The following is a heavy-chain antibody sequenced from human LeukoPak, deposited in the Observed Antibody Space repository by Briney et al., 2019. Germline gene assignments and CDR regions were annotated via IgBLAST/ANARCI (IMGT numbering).Heavy chain of an antibody. J-gene: IGHJ4*02. CDR2: ISAYNGDT. CDR1: GYTFTSFG. Sequence: ASVKVSCKASGYTFTSFGVTWVRQAPRQGLEWMGWISAYNGDTKYAQKFQGRITMTTDTSTNTANMELRSLRSDDTAVYYCARDLSSSCQLLDYWGQGTLVTISS. D-gene: IGHD6-13*01. V-gene: IGHV1-18*01. CDR3: ARDLSSSCQLLDY.